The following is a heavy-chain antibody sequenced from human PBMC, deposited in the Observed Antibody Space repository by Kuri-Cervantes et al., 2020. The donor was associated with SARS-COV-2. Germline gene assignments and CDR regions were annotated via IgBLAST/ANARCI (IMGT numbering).Heavy chain of an antibody. Sequence: ASVKVSCKASGYTFTGYYIHWLRQAPGQGLEWMGIINPSGGSTSYAQKFQGRVTMTRDTYTSTVYMELSSLRSEDTAVYYFARDHGYDFWSGYNYYFDYWGQGTLVTVSS. CDR2: INPSGGST. V-gene: IGHV1-46*01. J-gene: IGHJ4*02. CDR3: ARDHGYDFWSGYNYYFDY. CDR1: GYTFTGYY. D-gene: IGHD3-3*01.